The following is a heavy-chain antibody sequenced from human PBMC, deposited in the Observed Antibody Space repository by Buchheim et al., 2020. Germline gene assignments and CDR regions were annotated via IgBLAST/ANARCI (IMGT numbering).Heavy chain of an antibody. V-gene: IGHV3-30*18. Sequence: QVQLVESGGGVLQPGRSLRLSCAASGFTFSSYGMHWVRQAPGKGLEWVAVISYDGSNKYYADSVKGRLTISRDNSKNTPYLQMNSLRAEDTAVYYCAKDESLVLLVTAYYYYYGMDVWGQGTT. CDR2: ISYDGSNK. D-gene: IGHD2-8*02. CDR1: GFTFSSYG. CDR3: AKDESLVLLVTAYYYYYGMDV. J-gene: IGHJ6*02.